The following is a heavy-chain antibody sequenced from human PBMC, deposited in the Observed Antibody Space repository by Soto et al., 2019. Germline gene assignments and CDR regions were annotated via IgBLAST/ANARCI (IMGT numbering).Heavy chain of an antibody. D-gene: IGHD3-22*01. Sequence: GESLKISCEVSGYTFTNYWIGWVRQMPGKGLEWMAIIHPADSDTRYSPSFQGQVTISADKSISTAYLQWSSLKASDTAMYYCVRHDSSGYYVYWGQGTLVTAPQ. CDR1: GYTFTNYW. CDR2: IHPADSDT. V-gene: IGHV5-51*01. J-gene: IGHJ4*02. CDR3: VRHDSSGYYVY.